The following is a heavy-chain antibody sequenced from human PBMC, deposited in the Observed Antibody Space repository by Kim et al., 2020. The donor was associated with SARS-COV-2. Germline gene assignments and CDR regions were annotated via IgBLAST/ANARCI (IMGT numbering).Heavy chain of an antibody. CDR3: ARDRIQLWFGMDV. Sequence: YAVSVKSRITINPDTSKNRFSLQLNSVTPEDTAVYYCARDRIQLWFGMDVWGQGTTVTVSS. D-gene: IGHD5-18*01. V-gene: IGHV6-1*01. J-gene: IGHJ6*02.